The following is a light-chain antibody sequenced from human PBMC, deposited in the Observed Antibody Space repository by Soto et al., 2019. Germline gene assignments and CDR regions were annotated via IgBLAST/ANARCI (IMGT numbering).Light chain of an antibody. CDR3: SSYTNSIAV. CDR2: LNNDGSH. J-gene: IGLJ3*02. CDR1: SGHSSYA. V-gene: IGLV4-69*01. Sequence: QSVLTQSTSASASLGASVKLTCTLSSGHSSYAIAWHQKQPGKGPRYLMDLNNDGSHTKGDGIPDRFSGSSSGAERYLIISSLQSEDEADYYCSSYTNSIAVFGGGTKLTVL.